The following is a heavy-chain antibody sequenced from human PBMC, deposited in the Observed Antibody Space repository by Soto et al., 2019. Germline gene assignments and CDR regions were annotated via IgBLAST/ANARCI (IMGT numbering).Heavy chain of an antibody. CDR2: INPDGSEK. CDR1: GFSFSSSW. CDR3: ARKDYYYDTSNAGWFDP. D-gene: IGHD3-22*01. Sequence: EVQLVESGGDLVQPGGSLRLSCAASGFSFSSSWMSWVRQAAGKGLEWVATINPDGSEKYSVDSVKGRFTISRDNAKNSLYLQMNSLRGEDTAVYYCARKDYYYDTSNAGWFDPWGQGTLVTVSS. V-gene: IGHV3-7*05. J-gene: IGHJ5*02.